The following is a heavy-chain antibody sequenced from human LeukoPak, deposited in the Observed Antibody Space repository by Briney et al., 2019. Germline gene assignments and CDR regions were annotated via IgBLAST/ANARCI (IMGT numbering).Heavy chain of an antibody. CDR2: IYYSGST. Sequence: PSETLSLTRTVPGGSISSYYWSWIRPPPGKGLEWIGYIYYSGSTNYNPSLKSRVTISVDTSKNQFSLKLSSVTAADTAVYYCARRRYSDYWGQGTLVTVSS. CDR3: ARRRYSDY. CDR1: GGSISSYY. J-gene: IGHJ4*02. V-gene: IGHV4-59*01. D-gene: IGHD3-10*01.